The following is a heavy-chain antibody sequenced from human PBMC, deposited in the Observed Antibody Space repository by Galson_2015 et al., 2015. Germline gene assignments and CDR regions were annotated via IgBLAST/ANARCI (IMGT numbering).Heavy chain of an antibody. CDR3: AHRLGYSYGRGFDY. CDR2: IYWDDDK. D-gene: IGHD5-18*01. Sequence: PALVKPTQTLTLTCTFSGFSLKTNGVGVGWIRQPPGKALEWLAVIYWDDDKRYSPSLKSRLTITKDTSKNQVVLTMTNMDPVDTATYYCAHRLGYSYGRGFDYWGQGVLVTVSS. J-gene: IGHJ4*02. V-gene: IGHV2-5*02. CDR1: GFSLKTNGVG.